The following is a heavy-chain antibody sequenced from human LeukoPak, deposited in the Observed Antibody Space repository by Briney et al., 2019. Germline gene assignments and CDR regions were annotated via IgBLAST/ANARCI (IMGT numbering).Heavy chain of an antibody. J-gene: IGHJ4*02. CDR2: FYHSGIT. CDR1: GGSISSGGYY. Sequence: PSETLSLTCTVSGGSISSGGYYWNWIRQPPGKGLEWIGYFYHSGITYYNPSLKSRVTISVDTSKNQFSLKLSSVTAADTAVHYCARGDYYGSGSRYFDYWGQGTLVTVSS. CDR3: ARGDYYGSGSRYFDY. D-gene: IGHD3-10*01. V-gene: IGHV4-30-2*01.